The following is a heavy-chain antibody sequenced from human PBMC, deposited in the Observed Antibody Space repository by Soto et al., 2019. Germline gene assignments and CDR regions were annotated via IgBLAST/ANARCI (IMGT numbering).Heavy chain of an antibody. CDR2: IINDGSRT. J-gene: IGHJ4*02. CDR3: ARGRDGSGALDY. D-gene: IGHD6-19*01. Sequence: GGSLRLSCAASGFSFSSYWMHWVRRAPGKGLVWVSRIINDGSRTSFADSVKGRFTISRDNAKNTLFLEMNSLRAEDTAVYYCARGRDGSGALDYWGQGALVTISS. CDR1: GFSFSSYW. V-gene: IGHV3-74*01.